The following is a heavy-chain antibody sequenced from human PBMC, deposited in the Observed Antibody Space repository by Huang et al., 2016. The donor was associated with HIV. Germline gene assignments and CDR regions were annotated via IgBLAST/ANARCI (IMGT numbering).Heavy chain of an antibody. J-gene: IGHJ4*02. D-gene: IGHD1-26*01. CDR2: ISWNSANI. CDR3: VKGDIVGTANFFDY. V-gene: IGHV3-9*01. Sequence: EVQLVESGGNLIQTGGSLRLACAALGFRFDNSAMYWVRQAPGKCREWVSSISWNSANIAYGDSVKGRFTISRDNTRNSLYLQMNSLRPDDTALYYCVKGDIVGTANFFDYWGQGTQVSVSS. CDR1: GFRFDNSA.